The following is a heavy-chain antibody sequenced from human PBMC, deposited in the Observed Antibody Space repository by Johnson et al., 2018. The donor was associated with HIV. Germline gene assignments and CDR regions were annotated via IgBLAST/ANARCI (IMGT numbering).Heavy chain of an antibody. V-gene: IGHV3-30-3*01. Sequence: LVESGGGVVQPGRSLRLSCAASGFTFSSYAMHWVRQAPGKGLEWVAVMSYDGSNKYYADSVKGRFTISRDNSKNTLYLQMNSLRAEDTAVYYCAKDRTSAQSAFDIWGQGTMVTVSS. CDR1: GFTFSSYA. CDR2: MSYDGSNK. CDR3: AKDRTSAQSAFDI. J-gene: IGHJ3*02. D-gene: IGHD1-1*01.